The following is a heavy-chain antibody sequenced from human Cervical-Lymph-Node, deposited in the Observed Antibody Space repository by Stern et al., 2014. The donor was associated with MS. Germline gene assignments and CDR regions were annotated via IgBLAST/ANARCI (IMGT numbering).Heavy chain of an antibody. J-gene: IGHJ4*02. D-gene: IGHD1-26*01. CDR1: GFTFTSSA. CDR2: IVVGSSNT. V-gene: IGHV1-58*01. CDR3: AASAVGSTTQFDY. Sequence: QLVESGPEVKKPGTSVKVSCKTSGFTFTSSAVQWVRQARGQRLEWIGWIVVGSSNTNFAQDFQERVTVTRDMSTSTAYMELSSLSSEDTAVYYCAASAVGSTTQFDYWGQGTLVTVSS.